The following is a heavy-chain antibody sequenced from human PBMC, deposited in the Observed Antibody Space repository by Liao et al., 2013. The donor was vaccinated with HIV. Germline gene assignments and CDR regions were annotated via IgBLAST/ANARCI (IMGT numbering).Heavy chain of an antibody. CDR1: GGTISSNNYY. V-gene: IGHV4-39*07. CDR2: VYYSGSS. D-gene: IGHD2-15*01. CDR3: ARVMKTCSGFDCHHGGINY. J-gene: IGHJ4*02. Sequence: QVQLQESGPGLVKPSQTLSLTCTVSGGTISSNNYYWNWIRQSPGKGLEWIGNVYYSGSSHYNPSFKSRLTISIDTSRNQFSLRLTSVTAADTAVYYCARVMKTCSGFDCHHGGINYWGEGTLVTVSS.